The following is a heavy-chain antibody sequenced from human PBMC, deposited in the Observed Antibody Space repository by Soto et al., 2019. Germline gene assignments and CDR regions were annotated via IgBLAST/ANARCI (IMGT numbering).Heavy chain of an antibody. V-gene: IGHV3-72*01. J-gene: IGHJ6*02. Sequence: LSLTCTVSGGSISSGGYYWSWVRQAPGKGLEWVGRSRDKAQSYSTEYAAAVKGRFTISRDESKNSFYLQMNSLKSEDTAVYYCTLGSQVNYFYFYGVNVWGQGTTVTVSS. D-gene: IGHD3-10*01. CDR1: GGSISSGGYY. CDR2: SRDKAQSYST. CDR3: TLGSQVNYFYFYGVNV.